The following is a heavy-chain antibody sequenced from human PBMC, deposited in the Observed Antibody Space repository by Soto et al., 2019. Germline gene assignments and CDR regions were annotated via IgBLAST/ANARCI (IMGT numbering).Heavy chain of an antibody. CDR3: ARSITTLGVVTISDDNWFDP. CDR2: IKPDGSEK. J-gene: IGHJ5*02. D-gene: IGHD3-3*01. Sequence: EGQLVESGGGLVQPGGSLRLSCEASGLTFSSYWMTWVRQAPGKGLEWVADIKPDGSEKYYVDSVEGRFTISRDNAKKSIYLEMNSLRVEDTAVYYCARSITTLGVVTISDDNWFDPWGQGTPVTVSS. V-gene: IGHV3-7*03. CDR1: GLTFSSYW.